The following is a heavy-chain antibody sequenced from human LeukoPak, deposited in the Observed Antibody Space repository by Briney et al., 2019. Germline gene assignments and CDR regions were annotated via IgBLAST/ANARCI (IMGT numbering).Heavy chain of an antibody. D-gene: IGHD2-8*01. CDR3: ARHSRDREVYNWFDP. Sequence: GESLKISCKGSGYSFTSYWIGWVRQMPGKGLEWMGIIYPGASDTRYSPSLQGQVTISADNSISTAYLQWSSLKASDTAMYYCARHSRDREVYNWFDPWGQGTLVTVSS. CDR1: GYSFTSYW. CDR2: IYPGASDT. V-gene: IGHV5-51*01. J-gene: IGHJ5*02.